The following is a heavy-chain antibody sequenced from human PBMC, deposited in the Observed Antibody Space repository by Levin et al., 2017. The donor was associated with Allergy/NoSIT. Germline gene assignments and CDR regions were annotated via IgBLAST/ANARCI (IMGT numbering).Heavy chain of an antibody. V-gene: IGHV3-11*01. CDR2: ISSSGSTI. Sequence: RTGGSLRLSCAASGFTFSDYYMSWIRQAPGKGLEWVSYISSSGSTIYYADSVKGRFTISRDNAKNSLYLQMNSLRAEDTAVYYCARDSSYYGSGSYSATHYWGQGTLVTVSS. CDR1: GFTFSDYY. D-gene: IGHD3-10*01. CDR3: ARDSSYYGSGSYSATHY. J-gene: IGHJ4*02.